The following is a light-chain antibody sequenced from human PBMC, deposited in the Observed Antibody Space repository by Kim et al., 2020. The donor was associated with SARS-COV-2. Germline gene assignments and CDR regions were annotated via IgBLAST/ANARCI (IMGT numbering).Light chain of an antibody. Sequence: EIVLTQSPGTLSLSPGERATLSCRASQSVSSSYLDWCQQKPGQAPRLLIHGASSRATGIPDRFSGSGSGTDFSLTISRLEPEDFAVYYCQQYGSSPRTFGQGTKLEIK. V-gene: IGKV3-20*01. CDR1: QSVSSSY. J-gene: IGKJ2*01. CDR2: GAS. CDR3: QQYGSSPRT.